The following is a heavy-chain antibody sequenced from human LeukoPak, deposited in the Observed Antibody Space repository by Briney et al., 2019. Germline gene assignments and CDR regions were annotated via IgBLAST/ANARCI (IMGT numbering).Heavy chain of an antibody. D-gene: IGHD6-13*01. CDR2: ISWNSGSI. CDR1: GFTFSIYA. Sequence: GGSLRLSCAASGFTFSIYAMTWVRQTPGKGLEWVSGISWNSGSIGYADSVKGRFTISRDNAKNSLYLQMNSLRAEDTALYYCAKDSGSSSWYGSFDYWGQGTLVTVSS. V-gene: IGHV3-9*01. J-gene: IGHJ4*02. CDR3: AKDSGSSSWYGSFDY.